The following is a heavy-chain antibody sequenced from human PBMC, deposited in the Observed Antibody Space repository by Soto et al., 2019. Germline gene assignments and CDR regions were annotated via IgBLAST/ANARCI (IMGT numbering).Heavy chain of an antibody. CDR1: GFTFSDYY. D-gene: IGHD1-7*01. V-gene: IGHV3-11*06. J-gene: IGHJ4*02. Sequence: GSLRLSCAASGFTFSDYYMSWIRQAPGKGLEWVSYISSSSSYTNYADSVKGRFTISRDNAKNSLYLQMNSLRAEDTAVYYCARVGITGTTDFDYWGQGTLVTVSS. CDR2: ISSSSSYT. CDR3: ARVGITGTTDFDY.